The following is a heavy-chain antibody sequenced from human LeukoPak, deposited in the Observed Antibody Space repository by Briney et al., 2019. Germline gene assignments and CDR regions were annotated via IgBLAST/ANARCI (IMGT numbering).Heavy chain of an antibody. CDR3: VRDFIYSTG. Sequence: GGSLRLSCAASGFSFSGYWMSWVRQAPGKGLEWVANIKKDDGSEKYYVDSVTGRFTISRDNAKNSLYLQMNSLRVEDTAVYYCVRDFIYSTGWGQGTLVTVSS. J-gene: IGHJ4*02. V-gene: IGHV3-7*03. CDR1: GFSFSGYW. CDR2: IKKDDGSEK. D-gene: IGHD5-18*01.